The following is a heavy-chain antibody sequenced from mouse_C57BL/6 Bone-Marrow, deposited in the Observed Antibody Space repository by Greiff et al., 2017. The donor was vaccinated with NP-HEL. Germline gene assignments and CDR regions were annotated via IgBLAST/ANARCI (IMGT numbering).Heavy chain of an antibody. CDR1: GYTFTSYW. CDR2: IDPNSGGT. V-gene: IGHV1-72*01. CDR3: ARLGLVADFDD. J-gene: IGHJ2*01. Sequence: QVQLKQPGAELVKPGASVKLSCKASGYTFTSYWMHWVKQRPGRGLEWIGRIDPNSGGTKYNEKFKSKATLTVDKPSSTAYMQLSSLTSEDSPVYYCARLGLVADFDDWGQGTTLTVSS. D-gene: IGHD1-1*01.